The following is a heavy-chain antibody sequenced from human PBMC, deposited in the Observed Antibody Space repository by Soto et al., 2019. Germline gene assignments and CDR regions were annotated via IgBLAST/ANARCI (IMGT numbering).Heavy chain of an antibody. Sequence: QVQLVESGGGVVQPGRSLRLSGAGSGFTFSNYGLHWVRQAPGKGLEWVAVISYDGSHKYYADSVKGRFTISRDNSNNMLYLQMDSLRAEDTAVYYFAKDGAPRYCGRSSCHPAGAYWGQGTLVTVSS. V-gene: IGHV3-30*18. CDR1: GFTFSNYG. J-gene: IGHJ4*02. CDR2: ISYDGSHK. D-gene: IGHD2-15*01. CDR3: AKDGAPRYCGRSSCHPAGAY.